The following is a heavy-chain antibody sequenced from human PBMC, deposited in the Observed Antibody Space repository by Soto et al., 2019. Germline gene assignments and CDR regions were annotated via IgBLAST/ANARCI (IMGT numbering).Heavy chain of an antibody. V-gene: IGHV5-51*01. CDR2: IYPGDSDT. CDR3: ARHLPHAPRTKPGRHTKYQPLLYADY. J-gene: IGHJ4*02. D-gene: IGHD2-2*02. CDR1: GYSFTSYW. Sequence: GESLKISCKGSGYSFTSYWIGWVRQMPGKGLEWMGIIYPGDSDTRYSPSFQGQVTISADKSISTAYRQWSSLKASDTAMYYCARHLPHAPRTKPGRHTKYQPLLYADYWGQGTLVTVSS.